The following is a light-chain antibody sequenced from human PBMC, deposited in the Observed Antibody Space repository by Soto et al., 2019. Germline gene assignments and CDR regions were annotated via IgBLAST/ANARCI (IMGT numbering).Light chain of an antibody. CDR3: SSCTSSNTFV. V-gene: IGLV2-14*03. Sequence: QSVPTQPASVSGSPGQSITISCTGTSSDVCSHNCASWYQQHPGKAPKLMIYDVSNRPSGVSYRFSGSKSGNTASLTISGLQAEDEADYYCSSCTSSNTFVFGTGTKLTVL. CDR2: DVS. J-gene: IGLJ1*01. CDR1: SSDVCSHNC.